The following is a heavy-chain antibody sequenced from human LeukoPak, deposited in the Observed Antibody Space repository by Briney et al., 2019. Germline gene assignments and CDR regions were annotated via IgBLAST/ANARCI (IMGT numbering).Heavy chain of an antibody. J-gene: IGHJ1*01. D-gene: IGHD2-15*01. CDR3: TRVSSGGSCCFLQH. CDR2: IRSKAYGGTT. Sequence: GGSLRLSCTASGFTFGDYAMSWVRQAPGKGLEWVGFIRSKAYGGTTEYAASVKGRFTISRDDSKSIAYLQMNSLKTEDTAVYYCTRVSSGGSCCFLQHWGQGTLVTVSS. V-gene: IGHV3-49*04. CDR1: GFTFGDYA.